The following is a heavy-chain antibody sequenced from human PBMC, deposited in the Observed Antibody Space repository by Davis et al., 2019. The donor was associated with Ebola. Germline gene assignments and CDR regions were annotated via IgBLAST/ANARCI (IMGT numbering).Heavy chain of an antibody. V-gene: IGHV3-73*01. CDR3: TTTTTHFDY. CDR2: IRSKANSYAT. CDR1: GFTFSGSA. J-gene: IGHJ4*02. Sequence: GESLKISCAASGFTFSGSAMHWARQASGKGLEWVGRIRSKANSYATAYAASVKGRFTISRDDSKNTAYLQMNSLKTEDTAVYYCTTTTTHFDYWGQGTLVTVSS. D-gene: IGHD1-26*01.